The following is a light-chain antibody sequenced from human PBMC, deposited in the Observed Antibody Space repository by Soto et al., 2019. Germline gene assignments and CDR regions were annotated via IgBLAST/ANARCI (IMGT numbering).Light chain of an antibody. J-gene: IGLJ1*01. CDR3: SSYTTSYFYV. V-gene: IGLV2-11*01. CDR2: DVT. CDR1: NSNIGNYNY. Sequence: QSALTQPRSVSGSPGQSVTISCTGGNSNIGNYNYVSWYQQHPGKAPKLIIYDVTKRPSGVSYRFSASKSAFTASLTISGLQAEDEAHYYCSSYTTSYFYVFGPGTKLTVL.